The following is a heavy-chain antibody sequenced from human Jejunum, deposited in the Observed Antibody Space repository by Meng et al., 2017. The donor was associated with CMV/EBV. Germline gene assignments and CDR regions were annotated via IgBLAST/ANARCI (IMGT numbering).Heavy chain of an antibody. Sequence: QVQLQESSPGLVKPSVTLSLTCPVSGGSISTSSWWSWVRQTPGKGLEWIGEIYHSGTTNLNPSLKRRVTMSVNKSKNQFSLNLSSVTAADTAVYFCARETPAYGWDNPVDFWGQGALVTVSS. CDR2: IYHSGTT. CDR1: GGSISTSSW. CDR3: ARETPAYGWDNPVDF. J-gene: IGHJ4*02. D-gene: IGHD3-10*01. V-gene: IGHV4-4*02.